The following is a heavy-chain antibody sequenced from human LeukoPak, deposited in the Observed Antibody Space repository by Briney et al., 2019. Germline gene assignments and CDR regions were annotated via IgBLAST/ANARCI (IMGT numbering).Heavy chain of an antibody. CDR1: GFPFSSYA. J-gene: IGHJ4*02. D-gene: IGHD4-17*01. Sequence: PGGSLRLSCAASGFPFSSYAMNWVRQAPGKGLEWVSYISDSSGTIYYADSVKGRFTISRDNAKNSLYLQMNSLRAEDTAVYYCARGPYGDYVDALDYWGQGTLVTVSS. V-gene: IGHV3-48*01. CDR3: ARGPYGDYVDALDY. CDR2: ISDSSGTI.